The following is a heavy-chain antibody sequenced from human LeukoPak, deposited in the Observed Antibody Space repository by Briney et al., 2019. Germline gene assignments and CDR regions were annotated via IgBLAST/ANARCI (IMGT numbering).Heavy chain of an antibody. CDR3: ARHSRNCSGGYCYLYY. Sequence: SETLSLTCAVSGGSISSDSYYWGWIRQPPGKGLEWIGSIYSGGTTCYNPSLKGRVTISVDTSKNQFSLKLTSVTAADAAAYYCARHSRNCSGGYCYLYYWGQGTLVTVSS. CDR1: GGSISSDSYY. J-gene: IGHJ4*02. V-gene: IGHV4-39*01. D-gene: IGHD2-15*01. CDR2: IYSGGTT.